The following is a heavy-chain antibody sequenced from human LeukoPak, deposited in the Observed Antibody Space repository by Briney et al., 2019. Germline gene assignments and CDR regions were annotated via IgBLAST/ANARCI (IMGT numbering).Heavy chain of an antibody. J-gene: IGHJ4*02. CDR2: ISRSGNTT. CDR1: GFSFRSYA. D-gene: IGHD6-13*01. V-gene: IGHV3-64*02. Sequence: SGGSLRLSCTASGFSFRSYAMHWVRQAPGKGLEYVSAISRSGNTTYHADSVKGGFIVSRDNSKKTLFLQMSDLRPEDTAVYYCATPGSSWGQGSPVIVSS. CDR3: ATPGSS.